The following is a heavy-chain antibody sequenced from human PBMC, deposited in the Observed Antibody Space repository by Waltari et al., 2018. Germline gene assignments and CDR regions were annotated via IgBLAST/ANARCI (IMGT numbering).Heavy chain of an antibody. CDR2: FDPEDGET. CDR3: ATGSRYYYDSSGYSDY. V-gene: IGHV1-24*01. D-gene: IGHD3-22*01. J-gene: IGHJ4*02. Sequence: QVQLVQSGAEVKKPGASVKVSCKDSGYTLTELSMHWVRQAPGKGLEWMGGFDPEDGETIYAQKFQGRVTMTEDTSTDTAYMELSSLRSEDTAVYYCATGSRYYYDSSGYSDYWGQGTLVTVSS. CDR1: GYTLTELS.